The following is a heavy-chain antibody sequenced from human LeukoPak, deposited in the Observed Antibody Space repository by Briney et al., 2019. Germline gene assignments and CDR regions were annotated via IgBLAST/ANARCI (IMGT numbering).Heavy chain of an antibody. D-gene: IGHD3-22*01. J-gene: IGHJ4*02. V-gene: IGHV3-23*01. CDR1: GFTFSSYA. Sequence: GGSLRLSCAASGFTFSSYAMSWVRQAPGKGLEWVSAISGSGGSTYYADSVKGRFTISRDNSKNTLYLQMDSLRAEDTAVYYCAKDYYDSSGYSGIDYWGQGTLVTVSS. CDR3: AKDYYDSSGYSGIDY. CDR2: ISGSGGST.